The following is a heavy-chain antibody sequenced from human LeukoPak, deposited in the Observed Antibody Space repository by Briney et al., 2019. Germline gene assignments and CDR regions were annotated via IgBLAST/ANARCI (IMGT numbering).Heavy chain of an antibody. D-gene: IGHD3-3*01. CDR1: GFTFSGYS. V-gene: IGHV3-21*01. J-gene: IGHJ6*03. CDR3: GRPPYFDFWSGFYCDHYYYMEV. Sequence: GGSLRLSCAASGFTFSGYSMNWVRQAPGKGLEWVSSISSSSSYIYYADSVKGRFTVTRDNAKNTLYLQMNSLRAEDTAVDFCGRPPYFDFWSGFYCDHYYYMEVWGKGTSVTVSS. CDR2: ISSSSSYI.